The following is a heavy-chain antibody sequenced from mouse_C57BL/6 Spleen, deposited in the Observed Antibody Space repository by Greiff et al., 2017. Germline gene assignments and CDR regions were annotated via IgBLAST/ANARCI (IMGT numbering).Heavy chain of an antibody. Sequence: QVQLQQPGAELVKPGASVKLSCKASGYTFTSYWMHWVKQRPGQGLEWIGMIHPNSGSTNYNEMFKSKATLNVDKSSSTAYMHLSRQTSEDAAVYCCARGLKSIDYWGQGTSVTVSS. J-gene: IGHJ4*01. CDR2: IHPNSGST. D-gene: IGHD1-3*01. CDR1: GYTFTSYW. CDR3: ARGLKSIDY. V-gene: IGHV1-64*01.